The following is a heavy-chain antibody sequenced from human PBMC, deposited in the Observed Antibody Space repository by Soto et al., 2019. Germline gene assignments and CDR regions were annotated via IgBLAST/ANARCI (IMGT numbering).Heavy chain of an antibody. V-gene: IGHV4-30-2*01. CDR3: ARVAGSSRGYFDY. CDR1: GDSINNGGYS. CDR2: IYHIGIT. D-gene: IGHD6-6*01. Sequence: NPSETLSLTCAVSGDSINNGGYSWSWIRQPPGKGLEWIGYIYHIGITSYSPPLKSRVTISADRSNNQFSLRLSSVTAADTAVYYCARVAGSSRGYFDYLGQGTLVTVSS. J-gene: IGHJ4*02.